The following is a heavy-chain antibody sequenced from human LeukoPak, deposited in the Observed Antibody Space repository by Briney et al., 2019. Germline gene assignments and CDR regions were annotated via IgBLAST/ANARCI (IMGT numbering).Heavy chain of an antibody. CDR2: IYYSGTT. Sequence: SETLSLTCTLSGGSITRSGYYWGWIRQPPGKGLEWIGNIYYSGTTYYNPSLKSRVTIPVDTSKNQFSLKLSSVTAADTAVYYCARPQRSGHLDLWGQGTLVIVSS. V-gene: IGHV4-39*01. D-gene: IGHD3-3*01. CDR3: ARPQRSGHLDL. CDR1: GGSITRSGYY. J-gene: IGHJ5*02.